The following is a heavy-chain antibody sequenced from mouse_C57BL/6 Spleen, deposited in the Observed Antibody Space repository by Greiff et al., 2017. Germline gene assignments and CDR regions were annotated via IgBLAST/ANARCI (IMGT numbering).Heavy chain of an antibody. CDR2: IYPGSGST. J-gene: IGHJ1*03. V-gene: IGHV1-55*01. D-gene: IGHD2-10*02. CDR3: ARWVYAYWYFDV. CDR1: GYTFTSYW. Sequence: QVQLQQSGAELVKPGASVKMSCKASGYTFTSYWITWVKQRPGQGLEWIGDIYPGSGSTNYNEKFKSKATLTVDTSSSTAYMQLSSLTSEDSAVYYCARWVYAYWYFDVWGTGTTVTVSS.